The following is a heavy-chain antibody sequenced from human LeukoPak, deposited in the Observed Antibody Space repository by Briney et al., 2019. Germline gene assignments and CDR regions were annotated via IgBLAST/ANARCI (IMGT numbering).Heavy chain of an antibody. D-gene: IGHD6-19*01. J-gene: IGHJ4*02. Sequence: GGSLRLSCAASGFTFSDYHMNWIRQAPGKGLEWVSYISPGGNTIYFADSVNGRFTLSRDSTRNSLSLQMNSLTAEDTAVYYCAAGRDIAVAGPGGYFDYWGQGTLVTVSS. V-gene: IGHV3-11*01. CDR1: GFTFSDYH. CDR2: ISPGGNTI. CDR3: AAGRDIAVAGPGGYFDY.